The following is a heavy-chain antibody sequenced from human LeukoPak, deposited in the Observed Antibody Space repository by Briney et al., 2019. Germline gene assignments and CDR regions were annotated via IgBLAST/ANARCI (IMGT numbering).Heavy chain of an antibody. V-gene: IGHV4-34*01. CDR3: ARQFYTATVLFWFDL. Sequence: PSETLSLTCAVYGGSFSGYSWTWIRQPPGKGLEWIGSIYYSGSTYYNPSLKSRVTISVDTSKNQFSLKLSSVTAADTAVYYCARQFYTATVLFWFDLWGQGTLVTVSS. CDR2: IYYSGST. D-gene: IGHD3-10*01. CDR1: GGSFSGYS. J-gene: IGHJ5*02.